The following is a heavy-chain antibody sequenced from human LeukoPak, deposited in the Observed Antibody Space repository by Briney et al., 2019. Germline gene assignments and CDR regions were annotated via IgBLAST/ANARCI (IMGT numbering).Heavy chain of an antibody. Sequence: QSSETLSLTCTVSGGSISSYYWSWIRQPAGKGLEWIGRIYTSGSTNYNPSLKSRVTMSVDTSKNQFSLKLSSVTAADTAVYYCARDRKYCSSTSCYQAYYYYMDVWGKGTTVTVSS. D-gene: IGHD2-2*01. V-gene: IGHV4-4*07. CDR1: GGSISSYY. J-gene: IGHJ6*03. CDR2: IYTSGST. CDR3: ARDRKYCSSTSCYQAYYYYMDV.